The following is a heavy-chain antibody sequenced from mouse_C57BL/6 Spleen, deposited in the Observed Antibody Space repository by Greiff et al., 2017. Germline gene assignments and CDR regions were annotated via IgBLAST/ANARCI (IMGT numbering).Heavy chain of an antibody. V-gene: IGHV1-55*01. D-gene: IGHD2-5*01. J-gene: IGHJ4*01. CDR2: IYPGSGST. Sequence: QVQLQQPGAELVKPGASVKMSCKASGYTFTSYWITWVKQRPGQGLEWIGDIYPGSGSTNYNEKFKSKATLTVDTSSSTAYMQLSSLTSADSAVYYCASLYCSNYEVGAMDYWGQGTSVTVSS. CDR1: GYTFTSYW. CDR3: ASLYCSNYEVGAMDY.